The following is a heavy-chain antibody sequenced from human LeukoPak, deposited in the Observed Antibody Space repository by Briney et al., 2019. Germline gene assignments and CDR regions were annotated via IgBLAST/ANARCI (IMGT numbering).Heavy chain of an antibody. CDR3: ARDLYTSSWPRADY. Sequence: GGSLRLSCAASGFTFSSFAMTWVRQAPGKGLEWVSSISGGGVTTYYADSVKGRFTISRDNSKNTLYLQKNSLRAEDTAVYYCARDLYTSSWPRADYWGQGTLVTVSS. J-gene: IGHJ4*02. CDR2: ISGGGVTT. D-gene: IGHD6-13*01. V-gene: IGHV3-23*01. CDR1: GFTFSSFA.